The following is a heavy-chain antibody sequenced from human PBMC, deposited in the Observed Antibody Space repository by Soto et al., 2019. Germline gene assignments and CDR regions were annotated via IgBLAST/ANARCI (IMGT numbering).Heavy chain of an antibody. D-gene: IGHD2-15*01. CDR2: IKSKTDGGTT. V-gene: IGHV3-15*07. CDR3: TTDGDCSGGSCYFPYDAFYYYYGMDV. Sequence: EVQLVESGGGLVKPGGSLRLSCAASGFTFSNAWMNWVRQAPGKGLEWVGRIKSKTDGGTTDYAAHVKGRFTISRDDSKNTLYLKMNSLKTEDTAVYYCTTDGDCSGGSCYFPYDAFYYYYGMDVWGQGTTVTVSS. J-gene: IGHJ6*02. CDR1: GFTFSNAW.